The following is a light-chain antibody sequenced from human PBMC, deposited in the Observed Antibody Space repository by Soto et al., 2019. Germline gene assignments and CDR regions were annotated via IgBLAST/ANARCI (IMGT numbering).Light chain of an antibody. J-gene: IGLJ2*01. V-gene: IGLV2-8*01. CDR2: EVT. CDR3: SSYAGSNNLV. Sequence: QSVRTQPPSASGSPGQSVTNSCTGTSSDVGGYNYVSWYQQYPGKAPKLLVYEVTKRPSGVPDRFSGSKSGNTASLTVSGLQAEDEADYYCSSYAGSNNLVFGGATKLTVL. CDR1: SSDVGGYNY.